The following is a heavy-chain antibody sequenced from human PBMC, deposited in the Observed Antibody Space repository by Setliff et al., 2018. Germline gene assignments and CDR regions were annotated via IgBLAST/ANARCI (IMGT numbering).Heavy chain of an antibody. V-gene: IGHV3-74*01. CDR1: GFNFSSYG. Sequence: QPGGSLRLSCAASGFNFSSYGMHWVRQAPGKGLVWVSRLKSDGSSTLYADSVKGRFTISRDNAKNTLYLQMNSLRAEDTAVYYCARGRGSGTYYLFDNWGQGTLVTVSS. CDR3: ARGRGSGTYYLFDN. CDR2: LKSDGSST. D-gene: IGHD1-26*01. J-gene: IGHJ4*02.